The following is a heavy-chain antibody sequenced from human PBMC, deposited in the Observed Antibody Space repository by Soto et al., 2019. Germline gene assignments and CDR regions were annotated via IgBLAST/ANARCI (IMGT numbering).Heavy chain of an antibody. CDR1: GFTVSSNY. CDR3: ARGGVPAAKKGAFDI. D-gene: IGHD2-2*01. V-gene: IGHV3-66*01. Sequence: EVQLVESGGGLVQPGGSLRLSCAASGFTVSSNYMSWVRQAPGKGLELVSVIYGGGSTYYADSVKGRFTISRDNSKNTLYLRMNSLRAEDTAVYYCARGGVPAAKKGAFDIWGQGTMVTVSS. J-gene: IGHJ3*02. CDR2: IYGGGST.